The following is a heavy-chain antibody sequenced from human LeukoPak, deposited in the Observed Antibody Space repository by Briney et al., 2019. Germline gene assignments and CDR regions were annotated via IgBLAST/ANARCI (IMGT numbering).Heavy chain of an antibody. Sequence: PSETLSLTCTVSGASIISGIYYWTWIRQPPGKGLEWIGNTDNTGSTDYDPSLKSRVTISVDRSKNQFSLKLSSVTAADTAVYYCARESPGRIVVGGGNKDYYYCIDVWGKGTTVTVSS. CDR3: ARESPGRIVVGGGNKDYYYCIDV. J-gene: IGHJ6*03. D-gene: IGHD4-23*01. CDR2: TDNTGST. CDR1: GASIISGIYY. V-gene: IGHV4-30-2*01.